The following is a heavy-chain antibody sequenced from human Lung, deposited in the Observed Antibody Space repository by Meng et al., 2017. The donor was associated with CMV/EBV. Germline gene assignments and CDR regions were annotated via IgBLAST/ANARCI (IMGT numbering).Heavy chain of an antibody. J-gene: IGHJ6*02. D-gene: IGHD4-17*01. Sequence: SETLSLTCTVSGGSVRSSFYYWSWIRQSPGKGLEWIGYIYYSGSTDYNTSLKSRVTMSIDTSKNQISLKLSSVTAADTAVYYCARSPTGDYAMDVWGQGTTVT. CDR1: GGSVRSSFYY. V-gene: IGHV4-61*01. CDR3: ARSPTGDYAMDV. CDR2: IYYSGST.